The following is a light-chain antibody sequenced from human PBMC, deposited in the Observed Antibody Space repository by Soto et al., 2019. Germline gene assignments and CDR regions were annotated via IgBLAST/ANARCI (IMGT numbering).Light chain of an antibody. CDR3: QSYDSSLV. J-gene: IGLJ3*02. V-gene: IGLV1-40*01. CDR1: SSNIGAGYD. CDR2: GNS. Sequence: QSVLTQPPSVSGAPGQRVTISCTGSSSNIGAGYDVHWYQQLPVTAPKLLIYGNSNRPSGVPDRFSGSKSGTSASLAITGLQAEDEADYYCQSYDSSLVFGGGTKLTVL.